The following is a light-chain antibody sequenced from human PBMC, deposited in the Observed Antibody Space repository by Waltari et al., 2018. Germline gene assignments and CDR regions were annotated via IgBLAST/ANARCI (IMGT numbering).Light chain of an antibody. V-gene: IGLV2-23*01. J-gene: IGLJ1*01. CDR1: STDLASYNL. CDR2: EAT. Sequence: QSALSQPASVSGSPGQSLTITCTGASTDLASYNLVAWYQHHPNRAPKLIIYEATKRPEGISRRFSGAKSGATASPRISGLQADDEADYYCCSYTGSSTSYGCGGGTKVTVL. CDR3: CSYTGSSTSYG.